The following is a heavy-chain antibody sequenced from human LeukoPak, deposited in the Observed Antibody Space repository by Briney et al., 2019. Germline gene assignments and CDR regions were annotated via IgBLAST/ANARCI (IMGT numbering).Heavy chain of an antibody. CDR3: AKSWYYQSGSFDY. CDR1: GFTFSTFN. J-gene: IGHJ4*02. V-gene: IGHV3-30*18. D-gene: IGHD3-10*01. Sequence: GRSLRLSCAASGFTFSTFNMHWVRQAPGKGLEWVAVFSGDGRSTFYAENVQGRFTLSRDNSKNTLSLQMNSLRAEDTAVYYCAKSWYYQSGSFDYWGRGTLVTVSS. CDR2: FSGDGRST.